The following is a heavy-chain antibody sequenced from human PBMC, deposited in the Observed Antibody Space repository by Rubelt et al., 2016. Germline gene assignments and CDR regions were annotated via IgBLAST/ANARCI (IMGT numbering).Heavy chain of an antibody. Sequence: EVQLVQSGAEVKKPGESLKISCKGSRYSFTSYWIGWVRQMPGKGLEWMGIIYPGDSDTRFGPSFLGQVTMSADKSIITAYLQWSSLKASDTAMYYCARQIYSYGPTDYWGQGTLVTVSS. CDR1: RYSFTSYW. J-gene: IGHJ4*02. D-gene: IGHD5-18*01. V-gene: IGHV5-51*01. CDR3: ARQIYSYGPTDY. CDR2: IYPGDSDT.